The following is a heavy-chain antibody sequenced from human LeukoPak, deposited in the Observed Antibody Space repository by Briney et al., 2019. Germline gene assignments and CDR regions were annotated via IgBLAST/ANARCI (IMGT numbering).Heavy chain of an antibody. V-gene: IGHV1-8*03. CDR1: GYTFTSYD. Sequence: ASVKVSCKASGYTFTSYDINWVRQATGQGLEWMGWMNPNSGNTGYAQKFQGRVTITRNTSISTAYMELSSLRSEDTAVYYCARQYYYESGGYYYYYMDVWGKGTTVTVSS. CDR3: ARQYYYESGGYYYYYMDV. D-gene: IGHD3-22*01. CDR2: MNPNSGNT. J-gene: IGHJ6*03.